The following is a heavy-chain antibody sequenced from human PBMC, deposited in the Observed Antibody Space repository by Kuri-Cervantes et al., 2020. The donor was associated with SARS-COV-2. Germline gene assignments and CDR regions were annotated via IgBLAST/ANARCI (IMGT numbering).Heavy chain of an antibody. J-gene: IGHJ5*02. CDR1: GFTVSSNY. V-gene: IGHV3-66*02. CDR2: IYSGGST. D-gene: IGHD4-11*01. CDR3: ARGPYRRFDP. Sequence: GESLKISCAASGFTVSSNYMSWVRQAPGKGLEWVSVIYSGGSTYYADSVKGRFTISRDNSKNTLYLQMNSLRAEDTAVYYCARGPYRRFDPWGQGTLVTVSS.